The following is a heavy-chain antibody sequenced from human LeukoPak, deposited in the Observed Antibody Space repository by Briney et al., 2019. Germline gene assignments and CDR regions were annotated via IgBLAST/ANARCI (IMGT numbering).Heavy chain of an antibody. J-gene: IGHJ3*02. CDR1: GYTFTRYD. CDR2: MNPKRGNT. Sequence: ASVKVSCKGSGYTFTRYDINWVGQATGQGGEGMGWMNPKRGNTGYAQKFQGRVTITRNTSISTAYMELSSLRSEDTAVYYCARVVYSSGWYEAFDIWGQGTMVTVSS. V-gene: IGHV1-8*01. D-gene: IGHD6-19*01. CDR3: ARVVYSSGWYEAFDI.